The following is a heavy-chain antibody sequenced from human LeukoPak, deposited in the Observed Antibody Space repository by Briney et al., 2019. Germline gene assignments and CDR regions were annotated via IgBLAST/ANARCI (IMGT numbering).Heavy chain of an antibody. J-gene: IGHJ4*02. CDR3: TRRYGGHSGWAGYHDS. V-gene: IGHV3-64*01. Sequence: GGSLRLSCVASGFSFSAYTMHWVRQAPGKGLEYVSAIRSDGSSTFYPRSVRGRFTISRDNSKRTLYLQMGSVRAEDTAVYYCTRRYGGHSGWAGYHDSWGQGTLVTVSS. CDR1: GFSFSAYT. D-gene: IGHD6-19*01. CDR2: IRSDGSST.